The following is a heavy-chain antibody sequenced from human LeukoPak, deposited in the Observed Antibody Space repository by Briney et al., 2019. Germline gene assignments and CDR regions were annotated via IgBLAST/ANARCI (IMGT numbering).Heavy chain of an antibody. CDR3: ARKYSSSWYRPQYYFDY. J-gene: IGHJ4*02. D-gene: IGHD6-13*01. V-gene: IGHV4-34*01. CDR2: INHSGST. Sequence: SETLSLTCAVYGGSFSGYYWSWIRQPPGKGLEWIGEINHSGSTNYNPSLKSRVTISVDTSKNQFSLKLGSVTAADTAVYYCARKYSSSWYRPQYYFDYWGQGTLVTVSS. CDR1: GGSFSGYY.